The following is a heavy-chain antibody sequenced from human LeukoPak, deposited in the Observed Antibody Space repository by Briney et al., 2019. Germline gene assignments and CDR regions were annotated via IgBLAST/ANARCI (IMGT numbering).Heavy chain of an antibody. J-gene: IGHJ6*02. V-gene: IGHV1-2*04. CDR2: INPNSGGT. CDR3: ARGSGASGIYGMDV. CDR1: GGTFSSYA. D-gene: IGHD3-10*01. Sequence: ASVKVSCKASGGTFSSYAISWVRQAPGQGLEWMGWINPNSGGTNYAQKFQGWVTMTRDTSISTAYMELSRLRSDDTAVYYCARGSGASGIYGMDVWGQGTTVTVSS.